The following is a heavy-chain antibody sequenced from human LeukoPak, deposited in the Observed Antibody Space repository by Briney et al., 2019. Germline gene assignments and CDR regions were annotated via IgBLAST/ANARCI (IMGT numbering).Heavy chain of an antibody. CDR1: GGSISSYY. J-gene: IGHJ4*02. CDR2: IYYSGST. V-gene: IGHV4-59*12. CDR3: AREGDSSVYYDY. Sequence: SETLSLTCTVSGGSISSYYWSWIRQPPGKGLEWIGYIYYSGSTNYNPSLKSRVTISVDTSKNQFSLKLSSVTAADTAVYYCAREGDSSVYYDYWGQGTLVTVSS. D-gene: IGHD3-22*01.